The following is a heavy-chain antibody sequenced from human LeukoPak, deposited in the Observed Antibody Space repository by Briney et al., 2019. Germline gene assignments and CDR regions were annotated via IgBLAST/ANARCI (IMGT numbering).Heavy chain of an antibody. J-gene: IGHJ6*02. CDR1: GGSFSGYY. CDR3: ARGRTNYYYYYGMDV. Sequence: SSETLSLTCAVYGGSFSGYYWSWIRQPPGKGLEWIGEINHSGSTNYNPSLKSRVTISVDTSKNQFSLKLSSVTAAGTAVYYCARGRTNYYYYYGMDVWGQGTTVTVSS. CDR2: INHSGST. D-gene: IGHD1-14*01. V-gene: IGHV4-34*01.